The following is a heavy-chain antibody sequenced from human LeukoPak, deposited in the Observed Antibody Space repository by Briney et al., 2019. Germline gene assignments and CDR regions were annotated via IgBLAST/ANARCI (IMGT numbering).Heavy chain of an antibody. CDR1: GFSFSSFS. D-gene: IGHD6-19*01. J-gene: IGHJ4*02. Sequence: PGRSLRLSCAASGFSFSSFSMNWVRQAPGKGLEWVSYISGGSSFTYYVDSVKGRFTISRDNAKNSLYLQMNSLRAEDTAVYYCARDLGYSSGPNYWGQGTRVTASS. CDR2: ISGGSSFT. V-gene: IGHV3-21*01. CDR3: ARDLGYSSGPNY.